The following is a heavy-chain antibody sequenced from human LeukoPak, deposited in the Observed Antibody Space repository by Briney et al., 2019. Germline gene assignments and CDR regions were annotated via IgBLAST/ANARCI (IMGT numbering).Heavy chain of an antibody. CDR2: IIPIFGTA. CDR1: GGTFSSYA. Sequence: SVKVSCKASGGTFSSYAISWVRQAPGQGLEWMGGIIPIFGTANYAQKFQGRVTITADESTSTAYMELSSLRSEDTAVYYCARDRWYYGSGINHYYFDYWGQGTLVTASS. D-gene: IGHD3-10*01. J-gene: IGHJ4*02. V-gene: IGHV1-69*01. CDR3: ARDRWYYGSGINHYYFDY.